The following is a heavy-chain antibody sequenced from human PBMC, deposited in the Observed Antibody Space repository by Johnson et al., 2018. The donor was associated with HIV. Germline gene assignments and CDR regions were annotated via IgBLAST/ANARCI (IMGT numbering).Heavy chain of an antibody. CDR3: TTHQIWETFYAFDI. J-gene: IGHJ3*02. Sequence: QVQLVESGGGLVKPAGSLRLSCAASGFTFSDYYMNWMRQAPGKGLEWVSHISSSGSPIYYADSVKGRFTISRDNAKNSLYLQMNSLKTEDTAVYYCTTHQIWETFYAFDIWGQGTVVTVSS. CDR2: ISSSGSPI. CDR1: GFTFSDYY. D-gene: IGHD1-26*01. V-gene: IGHV3-11*01.